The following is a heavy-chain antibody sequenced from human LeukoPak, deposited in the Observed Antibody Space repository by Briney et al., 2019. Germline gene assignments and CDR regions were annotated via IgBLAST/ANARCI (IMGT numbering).Heavy chain of an antibody. V-gene: IGHV3-33*01. CDR2: IWYDGSNK. CDR1: GFTFSSYG. D-gene: IGHD5-18*01. Sequence: GGSLRLSCAASGFTFSSYGMHWVRQAPGKGLEWVAVIWYDGSNKYYADSVKGRFTISRDNSKNTLYLQMNGLRAEDTAVYYCARGSRYSYGLNDYWGQGTLVTVSS. CDR3: ARGSRYSYGLNDY. J-gene: IGHJ4*02.